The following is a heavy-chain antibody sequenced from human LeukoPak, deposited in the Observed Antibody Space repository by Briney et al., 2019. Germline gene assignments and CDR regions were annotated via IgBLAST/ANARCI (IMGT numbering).Heavy chain of an antibody. CDR1: GSIFNIYE. CDR2: IGSSDSTT. V-gene: IGHV3-48*03. Sequence: GGSLRLSCVGSGSIFNIYEMNWVRQAPGKGLEWLSYIGSSDSTTHYADSVKGRFTISRDNAKNSLYLQMNSLRVEDTAVYYCARDGTPNYGSGWVYMDVWGEGTTVTISS. CDR3: ARDGTPNYGSGWVYMDV. J-gene: IGHJ6*03. D-gene: IGHD6-19*01.